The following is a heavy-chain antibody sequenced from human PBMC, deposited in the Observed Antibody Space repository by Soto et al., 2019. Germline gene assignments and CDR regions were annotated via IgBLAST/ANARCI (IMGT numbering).Heavy chain of an antibody. CDR2: ISWDGQK. D-gene: IGHD3-9*01. CDR3: VHTVANDVLTGLFHRCDH. Sequence: QITLKESGPSLLRPTETLTLTCTFSGFSLTSSGVGVGWIRQPPGKALEWLALISWDGQKRYSPSLKTRLAFTRDTSGNQVVLRMSFVDPVDTATYFCVHTVANDVLTGLFHRCDHWGQGTLVTVSS. J-gene: IGHJ4*02. V-gene: IGHV2-5*02. CDR1: GFSLTSSGVG.